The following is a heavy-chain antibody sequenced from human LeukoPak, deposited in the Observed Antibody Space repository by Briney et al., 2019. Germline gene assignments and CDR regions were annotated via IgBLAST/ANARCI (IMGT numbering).Heavy chain of an antibody. D-gene: IGHD5-18*01. CDR3: ARRLQLWPN. CDR1: GFTFSTYG. J-gene: IGHJ4*02. Sequence: GGTLRLSCAASGFTFSTYGMSWVRQAPGKGLEWVSAISGSGGSTYYADSVKGRFTISRDNSKNTLYLQMNSLRAEDTAVYYCARRLQLWPNGGQGTLVTVSS. CDR2: ISGSGGST. V-gene: IGHV3-23*01.